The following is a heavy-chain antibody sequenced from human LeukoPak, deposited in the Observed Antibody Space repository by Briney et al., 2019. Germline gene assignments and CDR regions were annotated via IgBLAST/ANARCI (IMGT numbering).Heavy chain of an antibody. V-gene: IGHV3-30*02. CDR2: IRYDGSNK. CDR1: GFTFSSYG. J-gene: IGHJ2*01. D-gene: IGHD7-27*01. CDR3: ASRTQLGIRGYWYFDL. Sequence: GGSLRLSCAASGFTFSSYGMHWVRQAPGKGLEWVAFIRYDGSNKYYADSVKGRFTISRGNSKNTLYLQMNSLRAEDTAVYYCASRTQLGIRGYWYFDLWGRGTLVTVSS.